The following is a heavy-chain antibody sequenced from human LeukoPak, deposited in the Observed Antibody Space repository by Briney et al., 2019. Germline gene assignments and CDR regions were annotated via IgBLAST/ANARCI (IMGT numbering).Heavy chain of an antibody. Sequence: GGSLRLSCAASGFIFSSYSMNWVRQAPGKGLEWLSYISSSSTTIYYADSVKGRFTTSRDNAKNSLYLQMTSLKAEDTAVYYCARNRFPITGTTNNYYYMDVWGKGTTVTVSS. CDR3: ARNRFPITGTTNNYYYMDV. CDR1: GFIFSSYS. CDR2: ISSSSTTI. J-gene: IGHJ6*03. D-gene: IGHD1-7*01. V-gene: IGHV3-48*04.